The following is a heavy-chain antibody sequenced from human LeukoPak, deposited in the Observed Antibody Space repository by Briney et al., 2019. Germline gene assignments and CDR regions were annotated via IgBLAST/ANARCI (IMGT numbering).Heavy chain of an antibody. V-gene: IGHV1-46*01. D-gene: IGHD3-22*01. CDR2: INTSGGST. CDR1: VYTFTSYY. J-gene: IGHJ4*02. CDR3: ATPSSGYYLY. Sequence: ASVKVSCKVSVYTFTSYYIDCVREAPGQGLEWMGIINTSGGSTSYAQKFQGRVTMTRDMSTSTVYMELSSLRSEDTAVYYCATPSSGYYLYWGQGTLVTVSS.